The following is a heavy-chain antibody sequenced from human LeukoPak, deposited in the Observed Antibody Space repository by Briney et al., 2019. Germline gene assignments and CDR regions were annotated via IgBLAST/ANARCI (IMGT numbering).Heavy chain of an antibody. V-gene: IGHV3-7*01. CDR2: IKQDGSEK. CDR3: ARVYGVRGDSSGPAGY. J-gene: IGHJ4*02. CDR1: GFTFSSYW. D-gene: IGHD3-22*01. Sequence: GGSLRLSCAASGFTFSSYWMSWVRQAPGKGLEWAANIKQDGSEKYYVDSVKGRFTISRDNAKNSLYLQMNSLRAEDTAVYYCARVYGVRGDSSGPAGYWGQGTLVTVSS.